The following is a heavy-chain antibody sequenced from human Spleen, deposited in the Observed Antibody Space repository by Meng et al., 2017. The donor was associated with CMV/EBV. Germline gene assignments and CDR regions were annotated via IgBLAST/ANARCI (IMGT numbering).Heavy chain of an antibody. Sequence: GSLRLSCAVHGGSFSGYYWSWIRQPPGKGLEWIGEINHSGSTNYNPSLKSRVTISVDTSKNQFSLKLSSVTAADTAVYYCARLTTVTPPWYYYYYGMDVWGQGTTVTVSS. CDR2: INHSGST. J-gene: IGHJ6*02. D-gene: IGHD4-11*01. CDR3: ARLTTVTPPWYYYYYGMDV. CDR1: GGSFSGYY. V-gene: IGHV4-34*01.